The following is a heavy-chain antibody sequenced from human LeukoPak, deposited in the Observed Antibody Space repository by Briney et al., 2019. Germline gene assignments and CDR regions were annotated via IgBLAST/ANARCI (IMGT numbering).Heavy chain of an antibody. J-gene: IGHJ4*02. CDR1: GGSFSGYY. V-gene: IGHV4-34*01. D-gene: IGHD3-10*01. CDR3: ARAPLGVNFFDY. CDR2: INHSGST. Sequence: SETLSLTCAVYGGSFSGYYWSWIRQPPGKGLEWIGEINHSGSTNYNPSLKSRVTISVDTSKNQFSLKLSSVTAADTAVYYCARAPLGVNFFDYWGQGTLVTVSS.